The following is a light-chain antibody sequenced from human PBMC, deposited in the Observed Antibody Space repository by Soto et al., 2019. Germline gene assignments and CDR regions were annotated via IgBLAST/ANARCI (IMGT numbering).Light chain of an antibody. J-gene: IGLJ1*01. CDR1: SSDVGGYNY. CDR2: DVN. Sequence: QSALTQPRSVSGSPGQSVTISCTGTSSDVGGYNYVSWYQQHPGKAPKLMIYDVNKWTSGVPDRFSGSKSGNTASLTISGLQAEDEADYYCCSYAGSSSNVFGTGTKLTVL. V-gene: IGLV2-11*01. CDR3: CSYAGSSSNV.